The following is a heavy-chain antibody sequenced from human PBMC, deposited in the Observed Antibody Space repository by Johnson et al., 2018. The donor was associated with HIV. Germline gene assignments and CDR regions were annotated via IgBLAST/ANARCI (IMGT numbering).Heavy chain of an antibody. CDR2: IYSGGTT. J-gene: IGHJ3*02. V-gene: IGHV3-66*01. CDR3: AREKLELGIDAFDI. D-gene: IGHD1-7*01. CDR1: GFTVSSNY. Sequence: VQLVESGGDLVQPGGSLRLSCAASGFTVSSNYMSWVRQAPGEGLEWVSIIYSGGTTYYAESVKGRFVISRDNSKNTLYLQMNSLRAEDTAVYYCAREKLELGIDAFDIWGQGTMVTVSS.